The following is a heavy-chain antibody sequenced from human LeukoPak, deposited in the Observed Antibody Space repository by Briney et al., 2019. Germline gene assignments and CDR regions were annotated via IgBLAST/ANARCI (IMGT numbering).Heavy chain of an antibody. CDR3: MMPAGRQQADYYYYYMDV. J-gene: IGHJ6*03. V-gene: IGHV4-34*01. CDR1: GGSFSGYY. Sequence: SETLSLTCAVYGGSFSGYYWSWIRQPPGKGLEWIGEINHSGSTNYNPSLKSRVTISVDTSKNQFSLKLSSVTAADTAVYYCMMPAGRQQADYYYYYMDVWGKGTTVTVSS. CDR2: INHSGST. D-gene: IGHD2-2*01.